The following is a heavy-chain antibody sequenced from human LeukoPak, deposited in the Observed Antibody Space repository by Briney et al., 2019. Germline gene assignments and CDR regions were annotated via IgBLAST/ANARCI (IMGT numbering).Heavy chain of an antibody. D-gene: IGHD1-1*01. CDR1: GFTFSSCG. CDR2: KSYDGSNK. J-gene: IGHJ4*02. V-gene: IGHV3-30*18. Sequence: GRSLRLSCAASGFTFSSCGMHWVRHAPGKGLEWGAVKSYDGSNKYYADSVKGRFTISRDNSKNTLYLQMNSLRAEDTAVYYCAKPSGTTDYWGQGTLVTVSS. CDR3: AKPSGTTDY.